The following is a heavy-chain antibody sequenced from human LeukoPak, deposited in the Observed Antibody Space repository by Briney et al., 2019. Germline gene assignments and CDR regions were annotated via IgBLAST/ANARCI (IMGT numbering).Heavy chain of an antibody. Sequence: GGSLRLSCAASGFTFSSYSMNWVRQAPGKGLEWVSSISSSSSYIYYADSVKGRFTISRDNAQNSLYLQMNSLRAEDTAVYYCARDLSGYYYGYWGQGTLVTVSS. J-gene: IGHJ4*02. CDR2: ISSSSSYI. D-gene: IGHD3-22*01. CDR3: ARDLSGYYYGY. V-gene: IGHV3-21*01. CDR1: GFTFSSYS.